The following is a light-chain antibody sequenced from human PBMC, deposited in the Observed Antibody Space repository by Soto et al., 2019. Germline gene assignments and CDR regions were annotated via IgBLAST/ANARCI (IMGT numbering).Light chain of an antibody. CDR1: SSDVGDGDF. V-gene: IGLV2-14*01. J-gene: IGLJ3*02. Sequence: ALTQPASVSGSPRQSITISCTGTSSDVGDGDFVSWYQQRPGNAPKLMIYKVSNRPSGVSNRFSGSKSGNTASLTISGLQAEDEADYYCCSYTRSYTWVFGGGTKVSVL. CDR2: KVS. CDR3: CSYTRSYTWV.